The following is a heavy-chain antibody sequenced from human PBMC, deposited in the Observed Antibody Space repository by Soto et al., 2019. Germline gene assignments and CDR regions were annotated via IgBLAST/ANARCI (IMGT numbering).Heavy chain of an antibody. CDR1: GFTFSSYW. CDR3: ATERGSGLPEEIWFDS. J-gene: IGHJ5*01. Sequence: EVQLVESGGGLVQPGGSLSLSCAASGFTFSSYWMSWVRQAPGKGLEWVAHIKQDGSEKYYVDSVKGRFTISRDNAKNSLSLQMNSLRAEDTAVYYCATERGSGLPEEIWFDSWGQGTLVTVSS. D-gene: IGHD3-10*01. CDR2: IKQDGSEK. V-gene: IGHV3-7*01.